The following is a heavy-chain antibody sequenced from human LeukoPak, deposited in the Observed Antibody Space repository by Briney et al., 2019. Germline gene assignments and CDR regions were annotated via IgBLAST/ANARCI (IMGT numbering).Heavy chain of an antibody. J-gene: IGHJ4*02. V-gene: IGHV3-23*01. CDR2: ISGSGDTT. Sequence: GGSLRLSCAASGFSFSSYAMSWVRQAPGKGLEWVSAISGSGDTTYYADSVKGRFTISRDNSKNTLYLQMNSLRAEDTALYYCARVGWSTESYYFDYWGQGTLVTVSS. CDR3: ARVGWSTESYYFDY. D-gene: IGHD2-15*01. CDR1: GFSFSSYA.